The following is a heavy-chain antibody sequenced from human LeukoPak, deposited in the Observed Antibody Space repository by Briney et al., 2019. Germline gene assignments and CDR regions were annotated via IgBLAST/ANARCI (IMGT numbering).Heavy chain of an antibody. CDR1: GFTFSNAW. Sequence: GGSLRLSCAASGFTFSNAWMSCVCQASGKGQEWVGRIKSQTDGGTTDYAAPVKGRFTMSRDDSRNTLYLQMNSLKTEDTAVYYCATDSFGELFFGSTFDYWGQGTLVTVSS. CDR3: ATDSFGELFFGSTFDY. J-gene: IGHJ4*02. V-gene: IGHV3-15*01. D-gene: IGHD3-10*01. CDR2: IKSQTDGGTT.